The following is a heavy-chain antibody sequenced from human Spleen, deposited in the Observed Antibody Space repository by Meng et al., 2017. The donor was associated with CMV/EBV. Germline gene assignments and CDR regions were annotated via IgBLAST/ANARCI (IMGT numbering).Heavy chain of an antibody. Sequence: SETLSLTCTVSGGSISTSTYNWAWIRQPPGKGLEWIGSIYYSGSTYYNPSLKSRVTISVDTSKNQFSLKLSSVTAADTAVYYCARVARSYDFWSGYYIFDYWGQGTLVTVSS. V-gene: IGHV4-39*07. CDR2: IYYSGST. J-gene: IGHJ4*02. CDR3: ARVARSYDFWSGYYIFDY. D-gene: IGHD3-3*01. CDR1: GGSISTSTYN.